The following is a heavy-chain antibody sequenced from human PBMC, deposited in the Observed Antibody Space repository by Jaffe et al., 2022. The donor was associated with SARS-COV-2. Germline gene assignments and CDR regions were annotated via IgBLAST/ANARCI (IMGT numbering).Heavy chain of an antibody. J-gene: IGHJ1*01. D-gene: IGHD3-10*01. CDR2: IGGSGKAV. CDR3: ARRVFGDLLSTYFDH. Sequence: QVLLVESGGGLVKSGGSRRLSCATAGFTFSDYYMSWIRQAPGKGLEWVAYIGGSGKAVYYADSVKGRFTISRDNTINSLYLQMNGLRAEDTAVYYCARRVFGDLLSTYFDHWGQGALVTVSS. CDR1: GFTFSDYY. V-gene: IGHV3-11*01.